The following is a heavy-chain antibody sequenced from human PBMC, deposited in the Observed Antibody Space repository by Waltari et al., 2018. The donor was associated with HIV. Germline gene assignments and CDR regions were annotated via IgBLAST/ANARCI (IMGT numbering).Heavy chain of an antibody. Sequence: VLLVESGGGLVKPGGSLRLSCVASGFTFTRYSMTWVASISGIGTYTYYADSLKGRLIISRDDAANSLYLQMNSLRAEDTAVYYCARFGAGAGNYFFDYWGQGTLVTVSS. V-gene: IGHV3-21*01. D-gene: IGHD3-16*01. CDR1: GFTFTRYS. J-gene: IGHJ4*02. CDR2: ISGIGTYT. CDR3: ARFGAGAGNYFFDY.